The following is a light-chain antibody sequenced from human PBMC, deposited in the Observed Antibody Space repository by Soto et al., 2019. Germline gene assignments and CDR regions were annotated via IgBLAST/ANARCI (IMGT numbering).Light chain of an antibody. CDR2: DVN. V-gene: IGLV2-14*01. CDR1: SSDVGGYNY. J-gene: IGLJ2*01. Sequence: QSALTQPASVSGSPGQSITISCTGTSSDVGGYNYVSWYQQDPGKAPKLMIYDVNNRPSGVSNRFSGSKPGNTASLTISGLQAEDEAYYYCSSYTSSSTLAVFGGGTKLTVL. CDR3: SSYTSSSTLAV.